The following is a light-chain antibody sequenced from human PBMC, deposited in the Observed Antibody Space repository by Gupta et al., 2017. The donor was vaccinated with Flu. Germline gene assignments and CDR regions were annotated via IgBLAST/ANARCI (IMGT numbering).Light chain of an antibody. Sequence: EILMTQPTATLSVSPGERASLSCRASQIVSSSVAWYQQRPGQAPRLLIYAVSTRATGVPASFSGSRSGTEFTLTISSLQSEDFAIYYCQQYDNWPPWTFGQGTKVEI. CDR1: QIVSSS. CDR2: AVS. V-gene: IGKV3-15*01. CDR3: QQYDNWPPWT. J-gene: IGKJ1*01.